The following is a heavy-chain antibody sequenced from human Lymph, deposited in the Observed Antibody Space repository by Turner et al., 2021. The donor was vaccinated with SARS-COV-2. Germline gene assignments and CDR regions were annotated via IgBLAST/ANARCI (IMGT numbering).Heavy chain of an antibody. D-gene: IGHD3-16*01. CDR3: AKSPLGEDYFDY. V-gene: IGHV3-23*01. CDR2: ISGSGART. J-gene: IGHJ4*02. Sequence: EVQLLESGGDLVQHGGSLQLSCAASGFTFSHYALSWVRQVPGKGLGWVSDISGSGARTYYADSVKGRFTISRDNSKNTLFLKMNSLRADDTAIYYCAKSPLGEDYFDYWGQGTLVTVSS. CDR1: GFTFSHYA.